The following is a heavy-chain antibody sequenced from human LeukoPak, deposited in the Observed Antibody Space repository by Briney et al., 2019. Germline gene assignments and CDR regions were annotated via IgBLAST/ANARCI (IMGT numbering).Heavy chain of an antibody. CDR3: ARDLVMTTVHYYYYGMDV. V-gene: IGHV1-46*01. D-gene: IGHD4-17*01. J-gene: IGHJ6*02. CDR2: INPSGGST. CDR1: GYTFTSYC. Sequence: GASVKVSCKASGYTFTSYCMHWVRQAPGQGLEWMGIINPSGGSTSYAQKFQGRVTMTRDTSTSTVYMELSSLRSEDTAVYYCARDLVMTTVHYYYYGMDVWGQGTTVTVSS.